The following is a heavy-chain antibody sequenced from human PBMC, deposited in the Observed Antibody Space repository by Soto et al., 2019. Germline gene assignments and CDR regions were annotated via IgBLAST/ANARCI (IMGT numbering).Heavy chain of an antibody. V-gene: IGHV3-9*01. CDR3: AKDFGGDFWSGSYYMDV. CDR1: GFTFDDYA. CDR2: ISWNSGSI. D-gene: IGHD3-3*01. Sequence: PGGSLRLSCAASGFTFDDYAMHWVRQAPGKGLEWVSGISWNSGSIGYADSVKGRFTISRDNAKNSLYLQMNSLRAEDTALYYCAKDFGGDFWSGSYYMDVWGKGTTVTVSS. J-gene: IGHJ6*03.